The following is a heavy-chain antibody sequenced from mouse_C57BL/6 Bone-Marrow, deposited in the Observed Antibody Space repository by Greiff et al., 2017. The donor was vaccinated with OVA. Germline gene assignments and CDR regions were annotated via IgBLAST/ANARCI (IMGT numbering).Heavy chain of an antibody. V-gene: IGHV5-4*01. CDR3: AGDTAQAFAY. CDR1: GFTFSSYA. Sequence: EVKLVESGGGLVKPGGSLKLSCAASGFTFSSYAMSWVRQTPEKRLEWVATISDGGSYTYYPDNVKGRFTISRDNAKNNLYLQMSHLKSEDTATYYCAGDTAQAFAYWGQGTLVTVSA. CDR2: ISDGGSYT. D-gene: IGHD3-2*02. J-gene: IGHJ3*01.